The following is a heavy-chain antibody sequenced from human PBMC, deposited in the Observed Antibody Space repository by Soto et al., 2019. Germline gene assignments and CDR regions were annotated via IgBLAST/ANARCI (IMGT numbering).Heavy chain of an antibody. CDR3: ARTTSGYCSGGSCSGYFQH. CDR1: GGSVSSGSYY. CDR2: IYYSGST. J-gene: IGHJ1*01. V-gene: IGHV4-61*01. Sequence: SETLSLTCTVSGGSVSSGSYYWSWIRQPPGKGLEWIGYIYYSGSTNYNPSLKSRVTISVDTSKNQFSLKLSSVTAADTAVYYCARTTSGYCSGGSCSGYFQHWGQGTLVTVSS. D-gene: IGHD2-15*01.